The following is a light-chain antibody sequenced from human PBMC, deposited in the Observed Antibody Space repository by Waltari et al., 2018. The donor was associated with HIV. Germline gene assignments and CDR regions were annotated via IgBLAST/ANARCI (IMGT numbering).Light chain of an antibody. J-gene: IGLJ1*01. CDR2: YDS. CDR1: NTGSKS. V-gene: IGLV3-21*04. Sequence: SYVLTQPPSVSVAPGKTARISCEGDNTGSKSVHWYQQKPGQAPVVVMYYDSDRPSGIHERFSGSKSGNTATLTISRVEAGDEADYYCQVWDRGSDHYVFGTGTKVTVV. CDR3: QVWDRGSDHYV.